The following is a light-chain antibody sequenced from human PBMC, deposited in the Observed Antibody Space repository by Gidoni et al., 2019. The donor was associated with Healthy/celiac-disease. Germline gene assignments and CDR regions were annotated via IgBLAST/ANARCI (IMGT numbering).Light chain of an antibody. J-gene: IGLJ2*01. CDR3: SSDTSSSTLHVV. V-gene: IGLV2-14*01. Sequence: QSALTQPAPVSGSPGQSITIYCTGTSSDDGGYNYVSWYQQHPGKAPNLMIYDVSNRPSGVSNRFSGSTSGNTASLTISGLQAADESDYYCSSDTSSSTLHVVFGGGTKLTVL. CDR2: DVS. CDR1: SSDDGGYNY.